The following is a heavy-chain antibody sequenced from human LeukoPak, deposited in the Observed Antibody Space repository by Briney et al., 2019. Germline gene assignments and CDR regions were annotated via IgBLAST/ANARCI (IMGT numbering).Heavy chain of an antibody. Sequence: KPSETLSLTCTVSGGSISRKYWTWIRQPPGKGLEWIGYIYYSGSTNYNPSLKSRVTISVDTPKNQFSLKLSSVTAADTAVYYCASGEYSSSFGYWGQGTLVTVSS. J-gene: IGHJ4*02. V-gene: IGHV4-59*01. CDR1: GGSISRKY. D-gene: IGHD6-6*01. CDR2: IYYSGST. CDR3: ASGEYSSSFGY.